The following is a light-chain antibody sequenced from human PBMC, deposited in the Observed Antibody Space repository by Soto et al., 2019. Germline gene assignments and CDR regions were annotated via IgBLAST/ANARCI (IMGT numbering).Light chain of an antibody. J-gene: IGKJ1*01. Sequence: DIVMTQSPATLSVSPGERATLSCRASQSVSNKLAWYQQKPGQAPRLLIYAASKRATGILARFSGSGSGTEFTLTIDSLQSEDLAVYYCQQYNNWPQTFGQGTKV. CDR2: AAS. CDR1: QSVSNK. CDR3: QQYNNWPQT. V-gene: IGKV3-15*01.